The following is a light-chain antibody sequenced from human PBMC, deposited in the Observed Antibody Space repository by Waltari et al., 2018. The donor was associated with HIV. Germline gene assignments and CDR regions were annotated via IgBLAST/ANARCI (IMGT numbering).Light chain of an antibody. Sequence: EILMTQSPATLSVSPGGGATLSCSASESVHSNLAWFQHKPGQAPRLLIYAASTRATGVPDRFSASGSGTDFTLTIRSLQSEDFAIYFCQQYHKRHETFGQGTKLEIK. CDR3: QQYHKRHET. CDR2: AAS. J-gene: IGKJ2*01. V-gene: IGKV3-15*01. CDR1: ESVHSN.